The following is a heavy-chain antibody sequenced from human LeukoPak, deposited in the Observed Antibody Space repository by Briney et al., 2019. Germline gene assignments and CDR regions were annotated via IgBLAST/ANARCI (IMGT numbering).Heavy chain of an antibody. CDR3: ARGALGYSGYDQTFDY. Sequence: PGGSLRLSCAASGFPFSSYSMCWVRQAPGKGLEWVTVISYDGSNKYYADSVKGRFTISRDNSKNTLYLQMNSLRAEDTAVYYCARGALGYSGYDQTFDYWAQGTLVTVSS. D-gene: IGHD5-12*01. CDR1: GFPFSSYS. J-gene: IGHJ4*02. CDR2: ISYDGSNK. V-gene: IGHV3-30-3*01.